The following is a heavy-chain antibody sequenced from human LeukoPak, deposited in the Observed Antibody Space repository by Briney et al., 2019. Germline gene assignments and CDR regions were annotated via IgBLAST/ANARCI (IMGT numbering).Heavy chain of an antibody. CDR2: MNPNSGNT. CDR1: GYTFTSYD. V-gene: IGHV1-8*01. Sequence: GASVKVSCKASGYTFTSYDINWVRQATGQGLGWMGWMNPNSGNTGYAQKFQGRVTMTRNTSISTAYMELSSLRSEDTAVYYCARGRIAAADGVGSYWGQGTLVTVSS. J-gene: IGHJ4*02. CDR3: ARGRIAAADGVGSY. D-gene: IGHD6-13*01.